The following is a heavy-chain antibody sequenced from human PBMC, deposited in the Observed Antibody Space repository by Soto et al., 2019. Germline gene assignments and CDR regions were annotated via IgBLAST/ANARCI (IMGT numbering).Heavy chain of an antibody. D-gene: IGHD4-4*01. CDR2: ITDSGGNK. J-gene: IGHJ6*02. CDR3: AREQMTTVIYYGMDV. Sequence: GGSLRLSCAASGFTFRNYAMSWVRQAPGKGLEWVSAITDSGGNKYHADSVKGRFTISRDNSKNTLYLQMNSLRAEDTAVYYCAREQMTTVIYYGMDVWGQGTTVTVSS. CDR1: GFTFRNYA. V-gene: IGHV3-23*01.